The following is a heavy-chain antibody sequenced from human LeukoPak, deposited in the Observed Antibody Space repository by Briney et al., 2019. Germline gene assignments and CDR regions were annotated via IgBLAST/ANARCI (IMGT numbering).Heavy chain of an antibody. CDR3: APTPP. J-gene: IGHJ5*02. V-gene: IGHV4-39*01. CDR2: ISYSGST. Sequence: ASETLSLTCIVSGGSISSSTYYWGWIRQPPGKGLEWIGGISYSGSTYYNPSLKSRVTISRDTSKNQFSLTLSSLTAADTAVYYCAPTPPCGQGTLVTVSS. CDR1: GGSISSSTYY.